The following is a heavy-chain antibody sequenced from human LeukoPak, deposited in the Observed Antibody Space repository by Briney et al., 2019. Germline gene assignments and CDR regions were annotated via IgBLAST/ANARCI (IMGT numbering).Heavy chain of an antibody. D-gene: IGHD3-22*01. J-gene: IGHJ3*02. CDR2: INPNSGDT. CDR3: ARERWLLTPGAFDI. V-gene: IGHV1-2*02. CDR1: GYTLIGYY. Sequence: ASVKVSCKASGYTLIGYYLNWVRQAPGQGLEWMGWINPNSGDTDHAQRCQGRVTMTRDMSTSTVYMELSSLRSEDTAVYYCARERWLLTPGAFDIWGQGTMVTVSS.